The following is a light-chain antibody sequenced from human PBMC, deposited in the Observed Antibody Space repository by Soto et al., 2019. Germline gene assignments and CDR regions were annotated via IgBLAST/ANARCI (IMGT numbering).Light chain of an antibody. CDR3: QQYNDSFRYT. V-gene: IGKV1-5*03. CDR2: AAS. CDR1: QSISTW. J-gene: IGKJ2*01. Sequence: DIQMTQSPSTLSASVGDRVTITCRASQSISTWLAWYQQKPGTAPKLLIYAASTLETGVPSRFSGSRSGTEFSLTVSSLQHDDFATYYCQQYNDSFRYTFGQGTKLEIK.